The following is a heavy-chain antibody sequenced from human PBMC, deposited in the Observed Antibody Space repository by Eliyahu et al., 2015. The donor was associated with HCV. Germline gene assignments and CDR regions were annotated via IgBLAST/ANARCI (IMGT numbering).Heavy chain of an antibody. CDR2: IYYSGNT. CDR3: ARMTVVTLYNWFDP. V-gene: IGHV4-39*01. D-gene: IGHD4-23*01. Sequence: QLQLQESGPGLVKPSETLSLTCTVSGGSITSTSXYWGWIRQPPGKGLEWIGSIYYSGNTYYNPSLKSRVTISVDTSKNQFSLKLSSVTAADTAVYYCARMTVVTLYNWFDPWGQGTLVTVSS. CDR1: GGSITSTSXY. J-gene: IGHJ5*02.